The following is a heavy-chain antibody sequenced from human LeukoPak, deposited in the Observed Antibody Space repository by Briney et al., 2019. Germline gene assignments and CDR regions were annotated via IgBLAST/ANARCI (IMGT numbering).Heavy chain of an antibody. CDR3: AKSGRVPTYYYDSSGPGSAFDI. D-gene: IGHD3-22*01. J-gene: IGHJ3*02. V-gene: IGHV3-30*04. CDR1: GFTFSSYA. Sequence: PGGSLRLSCAASGFTFSSYAMHWVRQAPGKGLEWVAVISYDGSNKYYADSVKGRFTISRDNSKNTLYLQMNSLRAEDTAVYYCAKSGRVPTYYYDSSGPGSAFDIWGQGTMVTVSS. CDR2: ISYDGSNK.